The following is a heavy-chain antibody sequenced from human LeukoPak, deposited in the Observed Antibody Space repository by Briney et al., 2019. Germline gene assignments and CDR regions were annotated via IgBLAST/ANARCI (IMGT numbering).Heavy chain of an antibody. CDR3: ATYDIVVVPAAIHH. CDR2: IIPIFGTA. J-gene: IGHJ4*02. CDR1: GGTFSSYA. V-gene: IGHV1-69*01. D-gene: IGHD2-2*02. Sequence: GSSVKVSCKAAGGTFSSYAISWVRQAPGQGLEWMGGIIPIFGTANYAQKSQGRVTITADESTSTAYMELSSLRSEDTAVYYCATYDIVVVPAAIHHWGQGTLVTVSS.